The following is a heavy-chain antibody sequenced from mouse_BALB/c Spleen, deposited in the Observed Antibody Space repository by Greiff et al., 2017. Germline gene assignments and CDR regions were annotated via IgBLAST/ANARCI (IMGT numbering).Heavy chain of an antibody. V-gene: IGHV5-6-3*01. J-gene: IGHJ2*01. Sequence: EVKLMESGGGLVQPGGSLKLSCAASGFTFSSYGMSWVRQTPDKRLELVATINSNGGSTYYPDSVKGRFTISRDNAKNTLYLQMSSLKSEDTAMYYCARGNYGYNYLDYWGQGTTLTVSS. CDR2: INSNGGST. CDR3: ARGNYGYNYLDY. CDR1: GFTFSSYG. D-gene: IGHD1-2*01.